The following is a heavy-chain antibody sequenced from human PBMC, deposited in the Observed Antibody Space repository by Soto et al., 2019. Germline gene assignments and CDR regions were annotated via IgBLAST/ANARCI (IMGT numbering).Heavy chain of an antibody. Sequence: GESLKLARTYSGPRFPNRLFACVRQVPGKGLEWMGNIYPGDSDIKYSPSLDGQVTISADKSSSTAFLEWRSLRASDSATYYCARQDGSGPFAYWGQGTRVTVSS. J-gene: IGHJ4*02. CDR2: IYPGDSDI. CDR3: ARQDGSGPFAY. V-gene: IGHV5-51*01. CDR1: GPRFPNRL. D-gene: IGHD3-10*01.